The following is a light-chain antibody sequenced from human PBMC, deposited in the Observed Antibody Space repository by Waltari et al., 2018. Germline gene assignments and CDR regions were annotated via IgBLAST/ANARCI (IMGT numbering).Light chain of an antibody. V-gene: IGLV1-44*01. Sequence: QPVLIQPPSASGTLGQRVTISCSGSSPNIGGNTVNWYQQFPGAAPKVFIYNNNQRPSEAPGQSSGPKSVTSSPLTTRDSRSGNEANYNGAGGDDSVTAWLFGGGAKLTVL. CDR3: AGGDDSVTAWL. J-gene: IGLJ3*02. CDR2: NNN. CDR1: SPNIGGNT.